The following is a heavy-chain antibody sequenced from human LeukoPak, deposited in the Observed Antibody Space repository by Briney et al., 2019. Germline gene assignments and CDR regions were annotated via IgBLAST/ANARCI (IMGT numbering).Heavy chain of an antibody. CDR3: ARDIDDGGGVLVP. J-gene: IGHJ5*02. Sequence: GGSLRLSCAASGFTFSSYRMHWVRQAPGKGLVWVSRINSDGSSTSYADSVKGRFTISRDNAKNTLYLQMNSLRAEDTAVCYCARDIDDGGGVLVPWGQGTLVTVSS. CDR2: INSDGSST. CDR1: GFTFSSYR. V-gene: IGHV3-74*01. D-gene: IGHD2-8*02.